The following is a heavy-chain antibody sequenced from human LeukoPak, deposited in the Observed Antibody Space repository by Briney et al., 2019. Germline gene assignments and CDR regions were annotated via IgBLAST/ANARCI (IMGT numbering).Heavy chain of an antibody. CDR3: AADRPRGSKYYDFWSGYYKAYYYGMDV. Sequence: GGSLRLSCAASGFTFSSYGMHWVRQAPGKGLEWVAVISYDGSNKYYADSVKGRFTISRDNSKNTLYLQMNSLRSEDTAVYYCAADRPRGSKYYDFWSGYYKAYYYGMDVWGQGTTVTVSS. CDR2: ISYDGSNK. CDR1: GFTFSSYG. V-gene: IGHV3-30*03. J-gene: IGHJ6*02. D-gene: IGHD3-3*01.